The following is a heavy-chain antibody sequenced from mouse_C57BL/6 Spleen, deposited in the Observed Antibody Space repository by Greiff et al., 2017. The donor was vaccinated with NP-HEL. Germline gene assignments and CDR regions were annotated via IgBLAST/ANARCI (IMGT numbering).Heavy chain of an antibody. CDR1: GYTFTDYH. D-gene: IGHD2-3*01. Sequence: EVQLQQSGPELVKPGASVKMSCKASGYTFTDYHMHWVKQSHGKSLEWIGYINPNNGGTSYNQKFKGKATLTVNKSSSTAYMELRSLTSEDSAVYYGASDGPAWFAYWGQGTLVTVSA. V-gene: IGHV1-22*01. J-gene: IGHJ3*01. CDR2: INPNNGGT. CDR3: ASDGPAWFAY.